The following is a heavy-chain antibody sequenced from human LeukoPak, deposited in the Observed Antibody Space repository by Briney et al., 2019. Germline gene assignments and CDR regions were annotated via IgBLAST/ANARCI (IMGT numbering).Heavy chain of an antibody. CDR3: AKGGGLYCSGGSCYSLYFGY. V-gene: IGHV3-30*18. J-gene: IGHJ4*02. CDR2: ISYDGSNK. D-gene: IGHD2-15*01. CDR1: GFTFSSYG. Sequence: PGGSLRLSCAASGFTFSSYGMHWVRQAPGKGLEWAAVISYDGSNKYYADSVKGRFTISRDNSKNTLHLQMNSLRAEDTAVYYCAKGGGLYCSGGSCYSLYFGYWGQGTLVTVSS.